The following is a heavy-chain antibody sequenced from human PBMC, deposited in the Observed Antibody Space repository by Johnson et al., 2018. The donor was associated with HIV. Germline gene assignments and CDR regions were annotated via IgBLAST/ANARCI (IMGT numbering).Heavy chain of an antibody. CDR2: ISGSGGST. Sequence: EVPLVESGGGLVKPGGSLRLSCAAPGFTFSTYWMSWVRQAPGKGLEWVSAISGSGGSTYYADSVKGRFTISRDNSKNTLYLQMNSLRAEDTAVYYCAKHSSGYRDAFDIWGQGTMVTVSS. V-gene: IGHV3-23*04. CDR3: AKHSSGYRDAFDI. CDR1: GFTFSTYW. J-gene: IGHJ3*02. D-gene: IGHD3-22*01.